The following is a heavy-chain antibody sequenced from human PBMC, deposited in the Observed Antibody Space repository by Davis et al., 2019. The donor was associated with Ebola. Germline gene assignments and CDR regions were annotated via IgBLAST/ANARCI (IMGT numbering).Heavy chain of an antibody. D-gene: IGHD2/OR15-2a*01. Sequence: GESLKISCETSGFIFRNYVMSWVRQAPGKGLEWVSTFGTSGDTYYADSVKGRFAISRDNSRGTLYLQMNSLRDEDSAIYYCVKDSSNIWFDIWGQGTLVTVSS. CDR1: GFIFRNYV. CDR2: FGTSGDT. J-gene: IGHJ3*02. CDR3: VKDSSNIWFDI. V-gene: IGHV3-23*01.